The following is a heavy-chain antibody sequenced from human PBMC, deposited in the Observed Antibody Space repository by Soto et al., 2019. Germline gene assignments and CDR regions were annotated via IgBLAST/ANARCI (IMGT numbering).Heavy chain of an antibody. CDR1: GGSISSYY. V-gene: IGHV4-59*01. Sequence: SETLSLTCTVSGGSISSYYWSWIRQPPGKGLEWIGYIYYSGSTNYNPSLKSRVTISEDTSKNRFSLKLSSVTAADTAVYYCARGNNWGYYYYGMDVWGQGTTVTVSS. CDR3: ARGNNWGYYYYGMDV. J-gene: IGHJ6*02. CDR2: IYYSGST. D-gene: IGHD7-27*01.